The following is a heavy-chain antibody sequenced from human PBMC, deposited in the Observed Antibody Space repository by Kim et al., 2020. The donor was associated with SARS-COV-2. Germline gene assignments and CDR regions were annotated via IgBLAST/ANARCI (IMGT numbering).Heavy chain of an antibody. J-gene: IGHJ5*02. V-gene: IGHV3-49*03. D-gene: IGHD3-10*01. CDR1: GFTFGDYA. Sequence: GGSLRLSCTASGFTFGDYAMSWFRQAPGKGLEWVGFIRSKAYGGTTEYAASVKGRFTISRDDSKSIAYLQMNSLKTEDTAVYYCTGDPYYYGSGSYFRWFDPWGQGTLVTVSS. CDR3: TGDPYYYGSGSYFRWFDP. CDR2: IRSKAYGGTT.